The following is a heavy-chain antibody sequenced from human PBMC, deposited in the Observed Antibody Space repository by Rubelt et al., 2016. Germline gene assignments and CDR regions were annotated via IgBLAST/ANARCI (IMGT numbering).Heavy chain of an antibody. V-gene: IGHV1-18*01. Sequence: GRVTMTTDTSTSTAYMELRSLRSDDTAVYYCARVLATASYGMDVWGQGTTVTVSS. D-gene: IGHD5-18*01. J-gene: IGHJ6*02. CDR3: ARVLATASYGMDV.